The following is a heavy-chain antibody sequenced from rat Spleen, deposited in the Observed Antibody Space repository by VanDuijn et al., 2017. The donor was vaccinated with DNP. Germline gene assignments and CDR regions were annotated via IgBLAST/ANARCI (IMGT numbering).Heavy chain of an antibody. Sequence: EVQLQESGPGLVKPSQSLSLTCSVAIYSITSNFWGWIRKFPGNKMEWMAYISYSGTIGYNPSLRSRISITRDTSKNQFFLQVNTVTTEDTATYYCARLLGGYFDYWGQGVMVTVSA. V-gene: IGHV3-1*01. CDR1: IYSITSNF. CDR2: ISYSGTI. J-gene: IGHJ2*01. CDR3: ARLLGGYFDY. D-gene: IGHD5-1*01.